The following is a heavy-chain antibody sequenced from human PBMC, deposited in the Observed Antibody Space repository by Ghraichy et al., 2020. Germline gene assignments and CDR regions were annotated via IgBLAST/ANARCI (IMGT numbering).Heavy chain of an antibody. J-gene: IGHJ4*02. Sequence: GSLRLSCAASGFTFSSYSMNWVRQAPGKGLEWIGEINHSGSTNYNPSLKSRVTISVDTSKNQFSLKLSSVTAADTAVYYCARGRGITIFGVVIITKYYFDYWGQGTLVTVSS. D-gene: IGHD3-3*01. CDR2: INHSGST. CDR3: ARGRGITIFGVVIITKYYFDY. CDR1: GFTFSSYS. V-gene: IGHV4-34*01.